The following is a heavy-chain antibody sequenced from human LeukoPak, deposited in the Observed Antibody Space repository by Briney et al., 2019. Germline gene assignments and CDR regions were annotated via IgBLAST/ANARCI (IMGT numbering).Heavy chain of an antibody. CDR2: IASKTDGGTT. CDR1: GLAVTNAC. CDR3: TTGIRGD. Sequence: PGGSVRLSCAASGLAVTNACMNWVRQAPGKGLEWVGRIASKTDGGTTDYAAPVKGRFTISRDDSKNTLFLQMNSLKTEDTAVYYCTTGIRGDCGQGTLVTVSS. J-gene: IGHJ4*02. V-gene: IGHV3-15*04.